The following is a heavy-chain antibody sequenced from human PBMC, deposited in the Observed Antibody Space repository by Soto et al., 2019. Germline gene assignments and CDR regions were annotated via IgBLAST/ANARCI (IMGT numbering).Heavy chain of an antibody. V-gene: IGHV5-51*01. CDR3: ARLPHYYDSKPVGMDV. J-gene: IGHJ6*02. Sequence: GESLKISCKGSGYSFTSYWIGWVRQMPGKGLEWMGIIYPGDSDTRYSPSFQGQVTISADKSISTAYLQWSSLKASGTAMYYCARLPHYYDSKPVGMDVWGQGTTVTVSS. CDR2: IYPGDSDT. D-gene: IGHD3-22*01. CDR1: GYSFTSYW.